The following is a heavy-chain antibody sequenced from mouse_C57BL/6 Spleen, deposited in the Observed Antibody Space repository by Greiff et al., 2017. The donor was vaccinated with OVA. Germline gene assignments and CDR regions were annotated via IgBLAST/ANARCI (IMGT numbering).Heavy chain of an antibody. Sequence: VQLQQPGAELVRPGSSVKLSCKASGYTFTSYWMDWVKQRPGQGLEWIGNIYPSDSETHYNQKFKDKATLTVDKSSSTAYMQLSSLTSEDSAVYYCARVGDVGYFDVWGTGTTVTVSS. CDR1: GYTFTSYW. J-gene: IGHJ1*03. V-gene: IGHV1-61*01. D-gene: IGHD3-3*01. CDR3: ARVGDVGYFDV. CDR2: IYPSDSET.